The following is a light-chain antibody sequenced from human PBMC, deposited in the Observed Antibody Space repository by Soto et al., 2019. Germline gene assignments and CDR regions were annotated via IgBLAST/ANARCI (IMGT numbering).Light chain of an antibody. V-gene: IGKV3-15*01. Sequence: EIVMTQSPATLPVSPGEIATLSCSASQSVSSNLAWYQQKPGQAPRLLIYGASTRATGIPARFSGSGSGTESTLTISSLQSEDFALYYCQQYNNWPPLTFGGGTKVDIK. CDR2: GAS. CDR3: QQYNNWPPLT. CDR1: QSVSSN. J-gene: IGKJ4*01.